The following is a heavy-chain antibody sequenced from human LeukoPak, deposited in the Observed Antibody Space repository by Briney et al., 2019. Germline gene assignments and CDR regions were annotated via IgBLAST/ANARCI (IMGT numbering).Heavy chain of an antibody. D-gene: IGHD5-18*01. CDR1: GFTFSSYA. J-gene: IGHJ4*02. Sequence: GGSLRLSCAVSGFTFSSYAMHWVRQAPGKGLEWVAVISYDGSNKYYADSVKGRFTISRDNAKNSLYLQMNSLRAEDTAVYYCARDGTAMVKAYWGQGTLVTVSS. V-gene: IGHV3-30*04. CDR2: ISYDGSNK. CDR3: ARDGTAMVKAY.